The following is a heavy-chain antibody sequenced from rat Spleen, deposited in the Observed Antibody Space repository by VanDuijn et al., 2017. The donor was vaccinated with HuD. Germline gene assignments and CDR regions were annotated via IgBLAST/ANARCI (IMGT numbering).Heavy chain of an antibody. CDR2: ISYDGLNT. Sequence: EVQLVESGGGLVQPGRSLKLSCAASGFTFSDYGVAWVRQAPAKELEWVATISYDGLNTYYRDSVKGRFTISRDNAKSTLYLQMDSLRSEDTATYYCARPNSGYFDYWGQGVMVTVSS. V-gene: IGHV5-29*01. J-gene: IGHJ2*01. CDR1: GFTFSDYG. D-gene: IGHD4-3*01. CDR3: ARPNSGYFDY.